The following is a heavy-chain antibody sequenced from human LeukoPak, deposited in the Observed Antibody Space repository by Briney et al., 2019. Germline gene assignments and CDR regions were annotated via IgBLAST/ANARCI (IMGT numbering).Heavy chain of an antibody. Sequence: VASVKVSCKASGYTLTSYDINWVRQATGQGLERMGWMNPNSGNTGYAQKFQGRVTMTRNTSISTAYMELSSLRSEDTAVYYCARGDDYGGNSWRYWGQGTLVTVSS. V-gene: IGHV1-8*01. J-gene: IGHJ4*02. D-gene: IGHD4-23*01. CDR1: GYTLTSYD. CDR2: MNPNSGNT. CDR3: ARGDDYGGNSWRY.